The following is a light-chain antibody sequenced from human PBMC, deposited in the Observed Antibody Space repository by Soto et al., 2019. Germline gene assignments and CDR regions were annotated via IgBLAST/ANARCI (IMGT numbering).Light chain of an antibody. Sequence: QTVVTQEPSLTVSPGGTVTLTCALTTGAVTSDYYPNWFQRKPGQALRTLIYRTNNKHSWTPARFSGSLLGGKAALTLSGVQPEDEADYYCVLLCSGEWVFVGGTKLTVL. V-gene: IGLV7-43*01. CDR2: RTN. J-gene: IGLJ3*02. CDR1: TGAVTSDYY. CDR3: VLLCSGEWV.